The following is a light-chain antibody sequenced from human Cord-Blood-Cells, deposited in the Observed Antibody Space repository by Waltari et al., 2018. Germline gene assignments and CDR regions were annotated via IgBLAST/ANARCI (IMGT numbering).Light chain of an antibody. J-gene: IGLJ2*01. CDR1: SLRSFY. V-gene: IGLV3-19*01. CDR2: GTK. CDR3: NSRDSSGNHLV. Sequence: SSELTQDTAVSVALGQTVRLTCQGDSLRSFYASWYQQKPGQAPVLVISGTKNRPSGIPNRFSGSSSGNTASLTITGAQAEDEADYYCNSRDSSGNHLVFGGGTKLTVL.